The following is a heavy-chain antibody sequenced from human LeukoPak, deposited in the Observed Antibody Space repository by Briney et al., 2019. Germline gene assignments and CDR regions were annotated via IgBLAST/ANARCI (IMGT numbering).Heavy chain of an antibody. D-gene: IGHD6-19*01. CDR3: AREVIAVAGTGQAYYYYMDV. J-gene: IGHJ6*03. Sequence: GASVTVSCKASGYTFTSYAMHWVRQAPGQRLEWMGWVNAGNGNTKYSQEFQGRVTITRDTSASTAYMELSSLRSEDMAVYYCAREVIAVAGTGQAYYYYMDVWGKGTTVTVSS. V-gene: IGHV1-3*03. CDR2: VNAGNGNT. CDR1: GYTFTSYA.